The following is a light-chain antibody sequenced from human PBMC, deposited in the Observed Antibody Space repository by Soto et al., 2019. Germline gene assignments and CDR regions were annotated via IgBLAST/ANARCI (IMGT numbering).Light chain of an antibody. CDR1: SSDVGGYNY. CDR3: SSYTGSSTPYV. Sequence: QYALTQPASVYVSPGQSITISCTGTSSDVGGYNYVSWYQQHPGKAPKLMIYEVSNRPSGVSNRFSGSKSGNTASLTISGLQAEDEADYYCSSYTGSSTPYVFGTGTTLTVL. V-gene: IGLV2-14*01. J-gene: IGLJ1*01. CDR2: EVS.